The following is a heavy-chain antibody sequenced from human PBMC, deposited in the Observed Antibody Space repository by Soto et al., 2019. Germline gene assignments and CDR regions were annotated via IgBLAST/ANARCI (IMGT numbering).Heavy chain of an antibody. J-gene: IGHJ4*02. Sequence: GGSLRLSFAACGFTFSIYVINWVRQAPGKGLEWVSYISISSSTRYYADSVRGRFTISRDNAKNSLYLQMNSLRDEDTAVYYCARGGGFFDYWGQGTLVTVSS. CDR3: ARGGGFFDY. D-gene: IGHD3-10*01. CDR1: GFTFSIYV. V-gene: IGHV3-48*02. CDR2: ISISSSTR.